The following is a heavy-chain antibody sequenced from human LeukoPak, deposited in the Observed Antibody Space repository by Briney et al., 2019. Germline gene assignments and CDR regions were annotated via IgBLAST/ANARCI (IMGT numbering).Heavy chain of an antibody. CDR3: AKDSTVVTPAEYFQH. V-gene: IGHV3-23*01. CDR2: ISGSGGST. D-gene: IGHD4-23*01. CDR1: GFTFSSYA. Sequence: GGSLRLSCAASGFTFSSYAMSWVRQAPGKWLEWVSAISGSGGSTYYADSVKGRFTISRDNSKNTLYLQMNSLRAEDTAVYYCAKDSTVVTPAEYFQHWGQGTLVTVSS. J-gene: IGHJ1*01.